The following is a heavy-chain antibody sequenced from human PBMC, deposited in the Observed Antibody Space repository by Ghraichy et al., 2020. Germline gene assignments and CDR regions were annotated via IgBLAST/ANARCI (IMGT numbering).Heavy chain of an antibody. J-gene: IGHJ4*02. D-gene: IGHD2-15*01. Sequence: GGSLRLSCAASGSAFTSYWMHWVRQAPGEGLVWVSRIKIDGSSATYADSVRGRFTISRDNAKNTLYLQMNSLRVEDTAVYYCASLAYCSGGNCQSHYWGQGTLVTVSS. CDR2: IKIDGSSA. CDR3: ASLAYCSGGNCQSHY. CDR1: GSAFTSYW. V-gene: IGHV3-74*01.